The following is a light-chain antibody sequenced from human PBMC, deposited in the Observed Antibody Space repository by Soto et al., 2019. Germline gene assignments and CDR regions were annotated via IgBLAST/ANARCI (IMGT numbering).Light chain of an antibody. CDR3: QSYDSSLSV. V-gene: IGLV1-40*01. CDR1: SSNIGAGYD. J-gene: IGLJ1*01. Sequence: QSVLTQPPSVSGAPGQRVTISCTGSSSNIGAGYDVHWYQQLPGTAPKLLIYGNSNRPSGVPDRFSGSKSGTSASLAITGLQAEDEADYYCQSYDSSLSVFGSGTKGHRP. CDR2: GNS.